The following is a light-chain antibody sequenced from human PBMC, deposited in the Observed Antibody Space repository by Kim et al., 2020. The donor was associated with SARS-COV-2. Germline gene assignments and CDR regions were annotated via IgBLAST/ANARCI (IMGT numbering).Light chain of an antibody. CDR3: NSRDNNDNVL. Sequence: VALGQTVRITCQGDSLRTYYTTWFQQKPGQAPIVVFYGKNNRPSGIPDRFSGSSSGNTASLTITATQAGDEADYYCNSRDNNDNVLFGGGTRLNVL. J-gene: IGLJ2*01. V-gene: IGLV3-19*01. CDR1: SLRTYY. CDR2: GKN.